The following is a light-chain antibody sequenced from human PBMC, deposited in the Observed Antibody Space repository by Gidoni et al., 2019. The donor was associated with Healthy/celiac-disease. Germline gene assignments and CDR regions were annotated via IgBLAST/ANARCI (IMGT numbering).Light chain of an antibody. Sequence: EIVMTQTPATLSVSPGDRATLSCRASQSVSSNLAWYQQKPGQAPRLLISCASTRATGIPARFSGSGSGTEFTLTISSLQSEDFAVYYCQQYNNWPPAFXQXTKVEIK. J-gene: IGKJ1*01. CDR3: QQYNNWPPA. CDR1: QSVSSN. V-gene: IGKV3-15*01. CDR2: CAS.